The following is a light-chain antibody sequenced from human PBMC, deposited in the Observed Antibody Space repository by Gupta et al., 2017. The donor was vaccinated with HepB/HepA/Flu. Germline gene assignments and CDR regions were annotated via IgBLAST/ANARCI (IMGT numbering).Light chain of an antibody. Sequence: QITQSPSSLSASVGDRVTITCRASQTISNYLIWYQQKPGKAPKLLIYAASSLQSGVPSKFSGSGSGTDFTLTISRLQPEDFATYYCQQSYNSPLTFGGGTKVEIK. V-gene: IGKV1-39*01. CDR3: QQSYNSPLT. CDR1: QTISNY. CDR2: AAS. J-gene: IGKJ4*01.